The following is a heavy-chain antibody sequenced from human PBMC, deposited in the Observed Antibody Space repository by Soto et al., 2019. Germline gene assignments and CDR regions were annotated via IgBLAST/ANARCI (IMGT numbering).Heavy chain of an antibody. D-gene: IGHD2-15*01. J-gene: IGHJ6*02. V-gene: IGHV3-64*01. CDR3: ARGIFDSYGMDV. Sequence: AGGSLRLSCAASGFTFSSYAMHWVRQAPGKGLEYVSVISSNGGSTYYANSVKGRFTISRDNFKNTLYLQMGSLRAEDMAVYYCARGIFDSYGMDVWGQGTTVTVSS. CDR2: ISSNGGST. CDR1: GFTFSSYA.